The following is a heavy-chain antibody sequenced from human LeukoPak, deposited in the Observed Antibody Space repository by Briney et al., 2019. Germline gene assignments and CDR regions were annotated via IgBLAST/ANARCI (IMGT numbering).Heavy chain of an antibody. D-gene: IGHD2-2*01. J-gene: IGHJ4*02. V-gene: IGHV3-30*18. CDR3: AKDRGSCSNTSCYYFDY. CDR1: GFTFSSYG. CDR2: ISYDGSNK. Sequence: GGSLRLSCAASGFTFSSYGMHWVRQAPGKGLEWVAVISYDGSNKFYADSVKGRFTISRDNSKNTLYLQMNSLRAVDTAVYYCAKDRGSCSNTSCYYFDYWGQGTLVTVSS.